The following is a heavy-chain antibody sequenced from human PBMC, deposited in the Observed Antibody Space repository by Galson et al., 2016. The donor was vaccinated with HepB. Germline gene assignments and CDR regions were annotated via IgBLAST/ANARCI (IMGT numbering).Heavy chain of an antibody. Sequence: QSGAEVKKPGESLNISCKVSGDSFTKYWIGWVRQLPGKGLEWMGSIYPGGSDTRFSPSFQGQVTVSVDTSIDTAFLEWNHVKASDSAIYYCARQGRYSNPLYRIYSWGQGTHVTVSS. CDR2: IYPGGSDT. V-gene: IGHV5-51*01. D-gene: IGHD4-11*01. J-gene: IGHJ4*02. CDR3: ARQGRYSNPLYRIYS. CDR1: GDSFTKYW.